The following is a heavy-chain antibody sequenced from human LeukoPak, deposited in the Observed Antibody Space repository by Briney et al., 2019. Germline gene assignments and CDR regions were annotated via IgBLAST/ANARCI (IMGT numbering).Heavy chain of an antibody. D-gene: IGHD3-10*01. CDR3: TRDSGTTGEVKFDP. CDR2: INHSGST. CDR1: GGSFSTYY. Sequence: ASETLSLTCTVYGGSFSTYYWSWIRQPPGKGLEWIGEINHSGSTNYNPSLKSRVTISGDTSKNQFSLKMSSVTAADTAVYYCTRDSGTTGEVKFDPWGQGTLVAVSS. J-gene: IGHJ5*02. V-gene: IGHV4-34*01.